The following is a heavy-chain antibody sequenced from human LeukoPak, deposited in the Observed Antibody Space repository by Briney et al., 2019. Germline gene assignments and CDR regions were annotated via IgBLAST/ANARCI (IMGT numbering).Heavy chain of an antibody. V-gene: IGHV3-23*01. CDR3: AKHPYSSGWYYFDS. CDR1: GFTFSSYA. Sequence: GGSLRLSCAASGFTFSSYAMSWVRQAPGKGLEWVSGISGSGGSTYYADSVKGRFTISTDNSRNTLYLQMGSLRAEDTAVYYCAKHPYSSGWYYFDSWGQGTLVTVSS. J-gene: IGHJ4*02. D-gene: IGHD6-19*01. CDR2: ISGSGGST.